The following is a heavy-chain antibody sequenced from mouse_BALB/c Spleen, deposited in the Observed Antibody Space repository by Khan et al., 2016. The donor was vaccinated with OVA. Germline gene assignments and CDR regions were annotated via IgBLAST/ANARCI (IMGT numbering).Heavy chain of an antibody. CDR1: GYTFTDYI. J-gene: IGHJ3*01. D-gene: IGHD2-14*01. V-gene: IGHV1-77*01. CDR3: ARWGYSAFAY. Sequence: QVQLQQSGPELVKPGASLKVSCKASGYTFTDYIIGWVKQSTRQGLEWIGDIFPGSDTPYYNEKFKDKATLTVDKSANTAYMQLSSLTSDESAVYFCARWGYSAFAYWGQGTLVTVSA. CDR2: IFPGSDTP.